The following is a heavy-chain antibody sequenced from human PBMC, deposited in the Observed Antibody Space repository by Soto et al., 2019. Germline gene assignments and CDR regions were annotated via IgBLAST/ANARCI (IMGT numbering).Heavy chain of an antibody. CDR1: GGSISSSSYY. CDR2: IYYSGST. J-gene: IGHJ6*03. V-gene: IGHV4-39*01. CDR3: ARHHDIVLMVYAIPLLYMDV. D-gene: IGHD2-8*01. Sequence: SETLSLTCTVSGGSISSSSYYWGWIRQPPGKGLEWIGSIYYSGSTYYNPSLKSRVTISVDTSKNQFSLKLSAVTAADTAVYYCARHHDIVLMVYAIPLLYMDVWGKGTTVTVSS.